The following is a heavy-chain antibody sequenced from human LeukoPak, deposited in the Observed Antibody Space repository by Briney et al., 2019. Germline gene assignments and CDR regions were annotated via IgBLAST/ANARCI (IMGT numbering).Heavy chain of an antibody. J-gene: IGHJ4*02. CDR3: ARAWGYMAAGVYDY. D-gene: IGHD6-13*01. CDR2: IYTSGST. V-gene: IGHV4-4*07. Sequence: SSETLSLTCTVSGGSISSYYWSWIRQPAGKGLEWIGRIYTSGSTNYNPSLKSRVTISVDTSKNQFSLKLSSVTAADTAVYYCARAWGYMAAGVYDYWGQGTLVTVSS. CDR1: GGSISSYY.